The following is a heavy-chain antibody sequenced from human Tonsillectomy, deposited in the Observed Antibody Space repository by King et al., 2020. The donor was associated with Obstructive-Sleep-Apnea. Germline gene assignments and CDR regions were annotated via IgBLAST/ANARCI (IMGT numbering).Heavy chain of an antibody. V-gene: IGHV4-31*03. Sequence: VQLQESGPGLVKPSQTLSLTCTISGGSISSGGYYWSWIRQHPGKGLEWIGFIYHSGSTYYHPSLKSRLEISVDRSKNQFSLKLTSVTAADTAVYYCATGLGGWPKLQGHLDYWGPGTLVTVSS. J-gene: IGHJ4*02. D-gene: IGHD5-24*01. CDR2: IYHSGST. CDR1: GGSISSGGYY. CDR3: ATGLGGWPKLQGHLDY.